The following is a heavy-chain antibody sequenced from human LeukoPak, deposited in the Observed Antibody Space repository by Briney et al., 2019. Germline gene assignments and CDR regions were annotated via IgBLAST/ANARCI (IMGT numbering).Heavy chain of an antibody. J-gene: IGHJ4*02. Sequence: PGGSLRLSCAASGFTFDDYAMHWVRQAPGKGLEWVSGISWNSGSIGYADSVKGRFTISRDNAKNSLYLQMNSLRAEDTALYYCAKERKYYYGSGSYTGIDYWGQGTLVTVSS. CDR2: ISWNSGSI. CDR1: GFTFDDYA. V-gene: IGHV3-9*01. D-gene: IGHD3-10*01. CDR3: AKERKYYYGSGSYTGIDY.